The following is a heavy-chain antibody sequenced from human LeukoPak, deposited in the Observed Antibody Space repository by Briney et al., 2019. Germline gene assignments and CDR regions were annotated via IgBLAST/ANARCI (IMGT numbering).Heavy chain of an antibody. CDR2: INHSGST. Sequence: PSETLSLTCTVSGGSISSSTYYWAWIRQPPGKGLEWIGEINHSGSTNYNPSLKSRVTISVDTSKNQFSLKLSSVTAADTAVYYCARDPTSGWYRFFDPWGQGTLVTVSS. D-gene: IGHD6-19*01. CDR3: ARDPTSGWYRFFDP. CDR1: GGSISSSTYY. V-gene: IGHV4-39*07. J-gene: IGHJ5*02.